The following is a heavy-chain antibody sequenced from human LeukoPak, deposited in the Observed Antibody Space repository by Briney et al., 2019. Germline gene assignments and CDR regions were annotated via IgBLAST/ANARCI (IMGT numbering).Heavy chain of an antibody. CDR3: ARGAPRPYCSSTSCYTHWFDP. Sequence: PGGSLRLSCAASGFTFSSYAMHWVRQAPGKGLEWVAVISYDGSNKYYADSVKGRFTISRDNSKNTLYLQMNSLRAEDTAVYYCARGAPRPYCSSTSCYTHWFDPWGQGTLVTVSS. J-gene: IGHJ5*02. D-gene: IGHD2-2*02. V-gene: IGHV3-30-3*01. CDR2: ISYDGSNK. CDR1: GFTFSSYA.